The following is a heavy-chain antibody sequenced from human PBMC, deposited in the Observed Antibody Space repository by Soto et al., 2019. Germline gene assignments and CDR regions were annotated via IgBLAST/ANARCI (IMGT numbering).Heavy chain of an antibody. CDR2: MNWDGRDI. CDR1: GFSFSSYW. D-gene: IGHD3-10*01. J-gene: IGHJ4*02. Sequence: EVQLVESGGGLVQSGGSLRLSCAASGFSFSSYWMHWVRQAPGKGLVWVSRMNWDGRDISYADSVKGRFTISRDNAKNTLYLQMSSLRAEDTAVYYCARAGGDYLGSGSERGAYFDGWGQGTLVTVSS. CDR3: ARAGGDYLGSGSERGAYFDG. V-gene: IGHV3-74*03.